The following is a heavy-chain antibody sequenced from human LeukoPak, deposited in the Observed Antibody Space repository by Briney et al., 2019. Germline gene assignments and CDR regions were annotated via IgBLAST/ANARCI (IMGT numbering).Heavy chain of an antibody. V-gene: IGHV4-30-2*01. Sequence: PSQTLSLTCAVSGGSISSGGYSWSWIRQPPGTGLEWIGYIYHSGSTYYNPSLKSRVTISVDRSKNQFSLKLSSVTAADTAVYYCARGYYYYGMDVWGQGTTVTVSS. CDR2: IYHSGST. CDR3: ARGYYYYGMDV. J-gene: IGHJ6*02. CDR1: GGSISSGGYS.